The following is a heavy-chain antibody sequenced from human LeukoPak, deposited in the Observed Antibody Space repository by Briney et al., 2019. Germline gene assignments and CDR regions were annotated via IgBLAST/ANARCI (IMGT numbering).Heavy chain of an antibody. J-gene: IGHJ6*02. CDR1: GGSISSGGYY. CDR3: ARDRRYFDSIGYYYGMDV. Sequence: SETLSLTCTVSGGSISSGGYYWSWIRQHPGTGLEWIGYIYYSGSTYYNPSLKSRVTISVDTSKNQFSLKLSSVTAADTAVYYCARDRRYFDSIGYYYGMDVWGQGTTVTVSS. D-gene: IGHD3-9*01. V-gene: IGHV4-31*03. CDR2: IYYSGST.